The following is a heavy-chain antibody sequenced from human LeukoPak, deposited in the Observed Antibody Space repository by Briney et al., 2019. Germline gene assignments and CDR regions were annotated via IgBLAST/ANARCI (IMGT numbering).Heavy chain of an antibody. D-gene: IGHD3-22*01. J-gene: IGHJ4*02. Sequence: ASVKVSCKASGYTFTGYGISWVRQAPGQGLEWMGWISAYNGNTNYAQKLQGRVTMTTDTSTSTAYMELRSLRSDDTAVYYCARQTYYYDQFDYWGQGTLVTVSS. CDR1: GYTFTGYG. V-gene: IGHV1-18*01. CDR2: ISAYNGNT. CDR3: ARQTYYYDQFDY.